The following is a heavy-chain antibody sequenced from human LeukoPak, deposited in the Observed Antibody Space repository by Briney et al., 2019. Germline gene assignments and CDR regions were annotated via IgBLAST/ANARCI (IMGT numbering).Heavy chain of an antibody. D-gene: IGHD6-19*01. CDR1: GGSISSYY. CDR3: ARRGYSSGWYYFDH. V-gene: IGHV4-59*08. CDR2: IFYSGTT. J-gene: IGHJ4*02. Sequence: PSETLSLTCTVSGGSISSYYWSWIRQPPGKGLEWVGYIFYSGTTNYNPSLKSRVTISVDTSKNQFSLKLSSVTAADTAVYYCARRGYSSGWYYFDHWGQGTLVTVSS.